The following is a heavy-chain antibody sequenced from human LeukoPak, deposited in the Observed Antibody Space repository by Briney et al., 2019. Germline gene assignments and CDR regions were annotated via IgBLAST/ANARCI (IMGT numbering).Heavy chain of an antibody. CDR1: GGSFSGYY. D-gene: IGHD2-2*01. J-gene: IGHJ6*03. CDR2: INHSGST. Sequence: PSETLSLTCAVYGGSFSGYYWSWIRQPPGKGLEWIGEINHSGSTNYNPSLKSRVTISVDTSKNQFSLKLSSVTAADTAVYYCARGRLYCSSTSCFYYYYYYMGVWGKGTTVTVSS. CDR3: ARGRLYCSSTSCFYYYYYYMGV. V-gene: IGHV4-34*01.